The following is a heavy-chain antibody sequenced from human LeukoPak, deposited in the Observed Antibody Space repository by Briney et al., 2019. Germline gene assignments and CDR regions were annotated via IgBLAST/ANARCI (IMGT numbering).Heavy chain of an antibody. D-gene: IGHD4-23*01. J-gene: IGHJ4*02. V-gene: IGHV3-74*03. CDR3: ARDLDYGGRSNFDH. CDR2: IKSDGSSI. Sequence: GGSLRLACAASGFTFSTYWMHWVRQAPGKGLVWVSRIKSDGSSIMYADSVRGRFTISRDNAKNTLYLQMNSLRAEDTAVYYCARDLDYGGRSNFDHCGQGTLVTVSS. CDR1: GFTFSTYW.